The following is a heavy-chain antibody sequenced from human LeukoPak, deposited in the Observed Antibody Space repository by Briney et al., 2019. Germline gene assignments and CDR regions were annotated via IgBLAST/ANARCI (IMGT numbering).Heavy chain of an antibody. Sequence: PGGSLRLSCAASGFIFGNYAMSWVRQAPGKGLEWVSVISGSGVTIDYADSVMGRFTISRDNSKNTLYLQLDSLRAEDTAVYFCAKGLWGAYYYGMDVWGQGTTVTVSS. D-gene: IGHD3-16*01. CDR1: GFIFGNYA. CDR3: AKGLWGAYYYGMDV. J-gene: IGHJ6*02. V-gene: IGHV3-23*01. CDR2: ISGSGVTI.